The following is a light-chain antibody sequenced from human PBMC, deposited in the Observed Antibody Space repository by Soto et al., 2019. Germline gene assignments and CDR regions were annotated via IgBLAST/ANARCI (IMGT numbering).Light chain of an antibody. Sequence: DIQMTQSPSTLSASVGDRVTITCRASQSISSWLAWYQQKPGKAPKLLIYDAYSLESGVQSRFSGSGSGTEFTLTIRSLQPDDFATYYCKQYNSYPFTFGPGTKVDIK. CDR2: DAY. CDR3: KQYNSYPFT. V-gene: IGKV1-5*01. J-gene: IGKJ3*01. CDR1: QSISSW.